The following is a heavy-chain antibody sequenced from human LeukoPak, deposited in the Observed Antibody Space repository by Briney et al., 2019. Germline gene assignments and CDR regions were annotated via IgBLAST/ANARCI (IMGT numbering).Heavy chain of an antibody. CDR2: IRQDGSEK. CDR1: GFTFSSYW. J-gene: IGHJ4*02. D-gene: IGHD3-22*01. V-gene: IGHV3-7*01. CDR3: ARLADYDSSGYFDY. Sequence: GGSLRLSCAASGFTFSSYWMIWVRQAPGKGREWVADIRQDGSEKYYVASVRGRFTISRDNAKNSLYLQMNSLRGEDTAVYYCARLADYDSSGYFDYWGQGTLVTVSS.